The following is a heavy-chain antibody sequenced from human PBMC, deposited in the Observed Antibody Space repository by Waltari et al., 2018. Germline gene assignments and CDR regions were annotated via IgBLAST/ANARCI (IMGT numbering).Heavy chain of an antibody. D-gene: IGHD3-10*01. CDR2: IYHSGST. CDR1: GYSLSSGYY. V-gene: IGHV4-38-2*01. Sequence: QLQLQESGPGLVKPSETLSLTCAVSGYSLSSGYYWGWIRQPPGKGLEWIGSIYHSGSTYYNPSLKSRVTISVDTSKNQFSLKLSSVTAADTAVYYCARGSQENWFDPWGQGTLVTVSS. J-gene: IGHJ5*02. CDR3: ARGSQENWFDP.